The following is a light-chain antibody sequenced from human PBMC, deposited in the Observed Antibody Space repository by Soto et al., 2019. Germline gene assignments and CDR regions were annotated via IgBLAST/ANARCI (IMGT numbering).Light chain of an antibody. CDR2: LNSDGSH. V-gene: IGLV4-69*01. J-gene: IGLJ2*01. Sequence: QLVLTQSPSASASLGASVKLTCTLTSGHSSDAIAWHQQQPEKGPRYLMKLNSDGSHSKGDGIPDRFSGSSSGAERYLTISSLQSEDEADYYCQTWGTGFHVVFGGGTKLTVL. CDR1: SGHSSDA. CDR3: QTWGTGFHVV.